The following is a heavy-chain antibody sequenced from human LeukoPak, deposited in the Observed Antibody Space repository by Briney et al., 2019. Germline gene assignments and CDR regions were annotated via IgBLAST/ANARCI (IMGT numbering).Heavy chain of an antibody. V-gene: IGHV3-33*06. CDR2: IWYDGSNK. D-gene: IGHD1-7*01. Sequence: GRSLRLSCAASGFTFSSYGMHWVRQAPGKGLEWVAVIWYDGSNKYYADSVKGRFTISRDNSKNTLYLQMNSLRAEDTAVYYCAKETRPYYFDYWGQGTLVTVSS. CDR3: AKETRPYYFDY. CDR1: GFTFSSYG. J-gene: IGHJ4*02.